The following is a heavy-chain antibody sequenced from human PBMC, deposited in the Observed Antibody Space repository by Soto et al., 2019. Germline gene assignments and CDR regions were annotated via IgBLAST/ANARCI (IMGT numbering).Heavy chain of an antibody. CDR2: ISESGGGT. Sequence: GGSLRLSCAASGFSFSDYAMSWVRQAPGKGLEWVSVISESGGGTHYADSVRGRFTVSRDNSKNSLSLRMNSLRDEDTAVYFCAKRSPYSSGWYSPIFDYWGQGALVTVSS. CDR1: GFSFSDYA. CDR3: AKRSPYSSGWYSPIFDY. V-gene: IGHV3-23*01. D-gene: IGHD6-13*01. J-gene: IGHJ4*02.